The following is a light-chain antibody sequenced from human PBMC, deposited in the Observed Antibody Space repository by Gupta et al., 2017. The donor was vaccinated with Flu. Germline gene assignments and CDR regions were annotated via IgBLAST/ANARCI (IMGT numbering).Light chain of an antibody. Sequence: NFMLPQPHSVSESPGKTVTISCTRSSGSIASNYVQWYQPRPGRAPTTVIYEDNQRPSGVPDRVSGSIDSSSNAASLTISGLKTEDEADYYCQSYDSSNHGVFGGGTKLTVL. CDR3: QSYDSSNHGV. CDR2: EDN. CDR1: SGSIASNY. J-gene: IGLJ3*02. V-gene: IGLV6-57*03.